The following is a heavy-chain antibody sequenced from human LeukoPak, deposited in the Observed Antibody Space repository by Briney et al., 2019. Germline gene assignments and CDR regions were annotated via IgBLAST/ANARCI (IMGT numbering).Heavy chain of an antibody. CDR2: ISDSSTTI. CDR1: GFTFSSYN. D-gene: IGHD5-18*01. Sequence: GGSLRLSCAASGFTFSSYNMNWVRQAPGKGLEWVSYISDSSTTIYYADSVKGRFTISRDNAKNSLYLQMNSLRAEDTAVYYCARDRPRLRGYSYGYYYYMDVWGKGTTVTVSS. CDR3: ARDRPRLRGYSYGYYYYMDV. J-gene: IGHJ6*03. V-gene: IGHV3-48*01.